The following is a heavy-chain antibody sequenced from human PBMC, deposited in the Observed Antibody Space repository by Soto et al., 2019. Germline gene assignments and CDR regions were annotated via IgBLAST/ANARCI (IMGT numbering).Heavy chain of an antibody. Sequence: EVQLVESGGGLVKPGGSLRLSCAASGFTFSNAWMSWVRQAPGKGLEWVGRIKSKTDGGTTDYAAPVKGRFTISREDSKNTRYLQMNSLKTEDTAVYYGTTDNYYYDSSGYYYGYWGQGTLVTVSS. V-gene: IGHV3-15*01. CDR3: TTDNYYYDSSGYYYGY. J-gene: IGHJ4*02. CDR1: GFTFSNAW. CDR2: IKSKTDGGTT. D-gene: IGHD3-22*01.